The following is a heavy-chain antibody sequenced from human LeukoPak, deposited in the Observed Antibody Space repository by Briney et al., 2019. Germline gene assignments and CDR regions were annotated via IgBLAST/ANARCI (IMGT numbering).Heavy chain of an antibody. CDR1: GGSISSYY. V-gene: IGHV4-59*01. CDR3: ARDKDYYDSSGYYYGAFDI. D-gene: IGHD3-22*01. CDR2: IYYSGST. Sequence: SETLSLTCTVSGGSISSYYWSWIRPPPGKGLEWIGYIYYSGSTNYNPSLKSRVTISVDTSKNQFSLKLSSVTAADTAVYYCARDKDYYDSSGYYYGAFDIWGQGTMVTVSS. J-gene: IGHJ3*02.